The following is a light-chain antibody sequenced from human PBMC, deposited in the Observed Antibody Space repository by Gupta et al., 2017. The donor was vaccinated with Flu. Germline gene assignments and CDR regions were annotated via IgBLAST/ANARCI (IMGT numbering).Light chain of an antibody. Sequence: EIVMTQSPDPLSVSPGERATLSCRASQSVSSNLAWYQQKPGQAPRLLIYGASTRATGIAARFSGSGSGTEFTLTISSLQSEDFAVYYCQQYDDWPPITFGQGTRLEIK. CDR3: QQYDDWPPIT. CDR1: QSVSSN. J-gene: IGKJ5*01. CDR2: GAS. V-gene: IGKV3-15*01.